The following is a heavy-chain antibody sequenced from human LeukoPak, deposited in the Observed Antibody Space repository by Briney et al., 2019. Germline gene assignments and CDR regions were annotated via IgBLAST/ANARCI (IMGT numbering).Heavy chain of an antibody. CDR3: ARVGYSSGYYTFDY. D-gene: IGHD3-22*01. CDR2: IYYSGST. Sequence: PSETLSLTCAVYGGSFSGYYWGWIRQPPGKGLEWIGYIYYSGSTNYNPSLKSRVTISVDTSKNQFSLKLSSVTAADTAVYYCARVGYSSGYYTFDYWGQGTLVTVSS. CDR1: GGSFSGYY. V-gene: IGHV4-59*01. J-gene: IGHJ4*02.